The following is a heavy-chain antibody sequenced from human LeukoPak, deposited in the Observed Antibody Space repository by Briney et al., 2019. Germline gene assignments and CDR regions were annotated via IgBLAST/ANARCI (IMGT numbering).Heavy chain of an antibody. J-gene: IGHJ4*02. CDR2: IWYDGSNK. Sequence: PGGSLRLSCAASGFTFSSYGMHWVRQAPGKGLEWVAVIWYDGSNKYYADSVKGRFTISRDNSKNTLYLQMNSLRAEDTAVYYCARDQVRGYSYGSALDYWGQGTLVTVSS. CDR3: ARDQVRGYSYGSALDY. CDR1: GFTFSSYG. D-gene: IGHD5-18*01. V-gene: IGHV3-33*01.